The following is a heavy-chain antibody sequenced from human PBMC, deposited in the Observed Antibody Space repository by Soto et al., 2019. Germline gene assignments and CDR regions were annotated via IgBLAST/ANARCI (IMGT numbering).Heavy chain of an antibody. CDR2: ISGSGGST. CDR3: AKDAYYDYVWGSYRSVYYFDY. J-gene: IGHJ4*02. Sequence: PGGSLRLSCAASGFTFSSYAMSWARQAPGKGLEWVSAISGSGGSTYYADSVKGRFTISRDNSKNTLYLQMNSLRAEDTAVYYCAKDAYYDYVWGSYRSVYYFDYWGQGTLVTVSS. V-gene: IGHV3-23*01. D-gene: IGHD3-16*02. CDR1: GFTFSSYA.